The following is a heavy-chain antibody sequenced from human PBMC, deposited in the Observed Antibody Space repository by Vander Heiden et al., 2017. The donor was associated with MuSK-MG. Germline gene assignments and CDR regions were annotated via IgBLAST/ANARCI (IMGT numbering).Heavy chain of an antibody. Sequence: QVQLQESGPGLVKSSETLSLTCAVSGYSISSGYYWGWIRQPPGKGLEWIWSIYRSGSTYYNPSLKSRVTISADTSKNQFSLKLSSVTAADTAVYFCARRGGDCSGGSCSVDYWGQGTLVTVSS. D-gene: IGHD2-15*01. CDR1: GYSISSGYY. CDR3: ARRGGDCSGGSCSVDY. V-gene: IGHV4-38-2*01. J-gene: IGHJ4*02. CDR2: IYRSGST.